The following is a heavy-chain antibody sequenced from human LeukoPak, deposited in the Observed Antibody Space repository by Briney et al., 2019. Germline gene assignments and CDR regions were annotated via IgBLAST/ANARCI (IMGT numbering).Heavy chain of an antibody. CDR2: IYHSGST. J-gene: IGHJ4*02. D-gene: IGHD1-26*01. CDR3: ARGTPVGAMNRCPPDY. CDR1: GGSISSGGYY. Sequence: SQTLSLTCTVSGGSISSGGYYWSWIRQPPGKGLEWIGYIYHSGSTYYNPSLKSRVTISVDRSKNQFSLKLSSVTAADTAVYYCARGTPVGAMNRCPPDYWGQGTLVTVSS. V-gene: IGHV4-30-2*01.